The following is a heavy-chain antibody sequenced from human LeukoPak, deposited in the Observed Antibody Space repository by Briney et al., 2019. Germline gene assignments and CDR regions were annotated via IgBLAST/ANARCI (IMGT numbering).Heavy chain of an antibody. CDR1: GGSISSYY. CDR3: ARVDVRFGELPS. CDR2: IYYSGST. V-gene: IGHV4-59*01. D-gene: IGHD3-10*01. Sequence: SETLSLTCTVPGGSISSYYWSWIRQPPGKGLEWIGYIYYSGSTNYNPSLKSRVTISVDTSKNQFSLKLSSVTAADTAVYYCARVDVRFGELPSWGQGTLVTVSS. J-gene: IGHJ4*02.